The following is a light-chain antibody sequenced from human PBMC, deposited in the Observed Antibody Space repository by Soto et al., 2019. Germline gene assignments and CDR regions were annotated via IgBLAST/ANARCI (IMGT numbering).Light chain of an antibody. CDR1: RSVSSN. Sequence: EIVMTQSPATLSVSPGERATLSCRASRSVSSNLAWYQQKPGQAPRLLIYDASTRATGIPARFSGWGSGTEFTLTISSLQSEDFALYYCQQYNNWPPMAFGQGTKVEIK. CDR2: DAS. J-gene: IGKJ1*01. V-gene: IGKV3-15*01. CDR3: QQYNNWPPMA.